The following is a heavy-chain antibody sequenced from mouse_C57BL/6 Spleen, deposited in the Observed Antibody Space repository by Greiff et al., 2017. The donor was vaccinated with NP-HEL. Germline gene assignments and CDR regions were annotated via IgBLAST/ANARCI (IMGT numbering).Heavy chain of an antibody. CDR1: GYSFTGYY. Sequence: DVKLVESGPELVKPGASVKISCKASGYSFTGYYMNWVKQSPEKSLEWIGEINPSTGGTTYNQKFKAKATLTVDKSSSTAYMQLKSLTSEDSAVYYYAKVYCSNPAGYWGQGTLVTVSA. CDR2: INPSTGGT. V-gene: IGHV1-42*01. J-gene: IGHJ3*01. D-gene: IGHD2-5*01. CDR3: AKVYCSNPAGY.